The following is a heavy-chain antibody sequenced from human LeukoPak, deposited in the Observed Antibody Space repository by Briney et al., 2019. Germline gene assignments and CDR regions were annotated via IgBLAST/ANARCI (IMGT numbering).Heavy chain of an antibody. D-gene: IGHD3-22*01. CDR1: GFTFSNAW. Sequence: GGSLRLSCEASGFTFSNAWMNWVRQAPGKGLEWVSSISSSSSYIYYADSVKGRFTISRDNAKNSLYLQMNSLRAEDTAVYYCARDDYYYDSSGYYSGGYWGQGTLVTVSS. CDR3: ARDDYYYDSSGYYSGGY. J-gene: IGHJ4*02. V-gene: IGHV3-21*01. CDR2: ISSSSSYI.